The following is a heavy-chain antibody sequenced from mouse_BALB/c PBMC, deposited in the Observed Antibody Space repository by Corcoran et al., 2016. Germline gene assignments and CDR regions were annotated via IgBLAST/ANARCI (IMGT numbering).Heavy chain of an antibody. J-gene: IGHJ2*01. Sequence: EVLLQQSGPEMVKPGASVKIPCMASGYTFADYNMAWVRQSHGKSLEWIGDINPRSGGTIYNQTFKGKATLTVDKSSSTAYMELRSLTSEDTAVYYCARWGITTFDYWGQGTTVTVSS. CDR3: ARWGITTFDY. CDR1: GYTFADYN. V-gene: IGHV1-18*01. D-gene: IGHD1-1*01. CDR2: INPRSGGT.